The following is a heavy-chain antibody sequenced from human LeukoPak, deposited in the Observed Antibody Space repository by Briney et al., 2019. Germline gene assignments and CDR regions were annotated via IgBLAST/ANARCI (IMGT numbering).Heavy chain of an antibody. CDR3: ANEDQYCSSTSCYRPLTNYYYGMDV. J-gene: IGHJ6*02. Sequence: GGSLRLSCAASGFTFSSYAMHWVRQAPGKGLEWEAVISYDGSNKYYADSVKGRFTISRDNSKNTLYLQMNSLRAEDTAVYYCANEDQYCSSTSCYRPLTNYYYGMDVWGQGTTVTVSS. D-gene: IGHD2-2*01. CDR2: ISYDGSNK. V-gene: IGHV3-30*04. CDR1: GFTFSSYA.